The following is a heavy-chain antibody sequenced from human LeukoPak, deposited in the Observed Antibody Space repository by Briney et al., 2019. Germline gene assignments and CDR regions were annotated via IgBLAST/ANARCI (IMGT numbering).Heavy chain of an antibody. J-gene: IGHJ4*02. CDR2: INPNSGGT. V-gene: IGHV1-2*02. CDR3: ASSDEYSSGTASFDY. D-gene: IGHD6-19*01. CDR1: GYTFTGYY. Sequence: GASVKVSCKASGYTFTGYYMHWVRQAPGQGLEWMGWINPNSGGTNYAQKFQGRVTVTRDTSISTAYMELSRLRSDDTAVYYCASSDEYSSGTASFDYWGQGTLVTVSS.